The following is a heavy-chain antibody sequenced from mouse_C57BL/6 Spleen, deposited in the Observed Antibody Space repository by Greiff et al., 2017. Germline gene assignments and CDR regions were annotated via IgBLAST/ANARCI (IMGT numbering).Heavy chain of an antibody. J-gene: IGHJ2*01. CDR1: GYTFTDYE. CDR2: IDPETGGT. CDR3: TRPDYYGSSYPYYFDY. D-gene: IGHD1-1*01. V-gene: IGHV1-15*01. Sequence: QVQLQQSGAELVRPGASVTLSCKASGYTFTDYEMHWVKQTPVHGLEWIGAIDPETGGTAYNQKFKGKAILTADKSSSTAYMELRSLTSEDSAVYYCTRPDYYGSSYPYYFDYWGQGTTVTVSS.